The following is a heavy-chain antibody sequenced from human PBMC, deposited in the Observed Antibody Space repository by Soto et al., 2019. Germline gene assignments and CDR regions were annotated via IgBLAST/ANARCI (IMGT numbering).Heavy chain of an antibody. D-gene: IGHD1-1*01. CDR2: INQDGSEK. J-gene: IGHJ1*01. CDR1: AFPFSSHW. CDR3: VSGRLHH. Sequence: EAQLVESGGGLVQPGGSLRLSCAGSAFPFSSHWVHWVRQAPGKGLEWVANINQDGSEKNYVDSVKGRFTISRDNAKNSAYVQMDSLRIEDTALYYRVSGRLHHWGQGTLVTVSS. V-gene: IGHV3-7*01.